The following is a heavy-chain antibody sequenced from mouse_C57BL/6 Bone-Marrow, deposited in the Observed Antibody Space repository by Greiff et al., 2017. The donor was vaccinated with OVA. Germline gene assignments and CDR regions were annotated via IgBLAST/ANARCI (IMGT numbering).Heavy chain of an antibody. V-gene: IGHV1-72*01. CDR1: GYTFTSYW. Sequence: QVQLQQPGAELVKPGASVKLSCKASGYTFTSYWMHWVKQRPGRGLEWIGRIDPNSGGTKYNEKFKSKATLPVDKPSSTAYMQLSSLTSEDSAVYYCARPLYYDYDGPFAYWGQGTLVTVSA. J-gene: IGHJ3*01. D-gene: IGHD2-4*01. CDR2: IDPNSGGT. CDR3: ARPLYYDYDGPFAY.